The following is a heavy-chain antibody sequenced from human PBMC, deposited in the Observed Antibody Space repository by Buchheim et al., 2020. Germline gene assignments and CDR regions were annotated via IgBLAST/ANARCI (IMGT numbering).Heavy chain of an antibody. CDR1: GFTFSSYG. CDR3: AKGGFRLLPRRGWFDP. J-gene: IGHJ5*02. V-gene: IGHV3-30*18. CDR2: ISYDGSNK. Sequence: QVQLVESGGGVVQPGRSLRLSCAASGFTFSSYGMHWVRQAPGKGLEWVAVISYDGSNKYYADSVKGRFTISRDNSKNTLYLQMNRLRAEDTAVYYCAKGGFRLLPRRGWFDPWGKGTL. D-gene: IGHD2/OR15-2a*01.